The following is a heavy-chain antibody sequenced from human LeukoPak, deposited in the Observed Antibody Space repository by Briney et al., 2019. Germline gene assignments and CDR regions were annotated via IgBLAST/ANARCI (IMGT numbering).Heavy chain of an antibody. V-gene: IGHV4-31*03. J-gene: IGHJ4*02. Sequence: SETLSLTCTVSGVSISSGGYYWSWIRQHPGKGLEWIGYIYYSGRTYYNTSLKSRPSIALATSSNQISRKLTSVTAADTAVYYCARGPVRDYSNYWGQGTLVTVSS. CDR3: ARGPVRDYSNY. CDR2: IYYSGRT. D-gene: IGHD4-11*01. CDR1: GVSISSGGYY.